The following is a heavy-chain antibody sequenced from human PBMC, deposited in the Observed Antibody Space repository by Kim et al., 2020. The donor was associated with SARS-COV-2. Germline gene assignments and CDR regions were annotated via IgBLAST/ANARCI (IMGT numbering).Heavy chain of an antibody. CDR3: ARVFPSVDTAMALDGWEDY. CDR1: GYTFTGYY. Sequence: ASVKVSCKASGYTFTGYYMHWVRQAPGQGLEWMGRINPNSGGTNYAQKFQGRVTMTRDTSISTAYMELSRLRSDDTAVYYCARVFPSVDTAMALDGWEDYWGQGTLVTVSS. D-gene: IGHD5-18*01. V-gene: IGHV1-2*06. J-gene: IGHJ4*02. CDR2: INPNSGGT.